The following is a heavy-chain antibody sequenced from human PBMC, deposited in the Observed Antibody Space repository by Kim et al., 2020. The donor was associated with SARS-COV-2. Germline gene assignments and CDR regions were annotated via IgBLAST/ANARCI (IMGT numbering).Heavy chain of an antibody. J-gene: IGHJ6*02. CDR1: GGSVSSGSYY. CDR3: ARSGSYYNGDYYHYYAMDV. V-gene: IGHV4-61*01. Sequence: SETLSLTCTVSGGSVSSGSYYWSWIRQPPGKGLEWIGYIYYSGSTNYNASLKSRITISLDTSKNQFSLKLSSVTAADTAVYYCARSGSYYNGDYYHYYAMDVWGQGTTVTVSS. CDR2: IYYSGST. D-gene: IGHD3-10*01.